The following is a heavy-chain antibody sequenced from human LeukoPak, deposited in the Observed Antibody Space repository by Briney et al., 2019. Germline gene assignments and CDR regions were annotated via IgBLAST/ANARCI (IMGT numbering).Heavy chain of an antibody. CDR1: GGTFSSYA. CDR3: ARYYYDSSGYDY. Sequence: ASVKVSCKTSGGTFSSYAISWVRQAPGQGLEWMGGIIPIFGTANYAQKFQGRVTITADESTSTPYMELSSLRSEDTAVYYCARYYYDSSGYDYWGQGTLVTVSS. CDR2: IIPIFGTA. D-gene: IGHD3-22*01. J-gene: IGHJ4*02. V-gene: IGHV1-69*13.